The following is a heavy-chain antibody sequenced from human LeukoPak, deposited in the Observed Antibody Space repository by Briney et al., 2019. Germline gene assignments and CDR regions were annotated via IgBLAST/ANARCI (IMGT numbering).Heavy chain of an antibody. CDR1: GFTFDDYA. D-gene: IGHD3-16*01. CDR3: ERDESNFVGGINLPFAS. J-gene: IGHJ4*02. CDR2: ISWNGDHV. Sequence: GGSLRLSCAASGFTFDDYAMHWVRQVPGKGLEWVAGISWNGDHVGFVDALKGRFTISRDNAKNSLYLQMNSLRDEDTALYYWERDESNFVGGINLPFASWGQGPLSPSPQ. V-gene: IGHV3-9*01.